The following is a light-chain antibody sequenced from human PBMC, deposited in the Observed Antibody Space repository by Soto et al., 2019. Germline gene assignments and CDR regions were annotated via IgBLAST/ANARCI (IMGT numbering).Light chain of an antibody. CDR1: QSLLHSNGFQY. J-gene: IGKJ1*01. Sequence: ESVMTQSPPSLSVNPGEPASISCRSSQSLLHSNGFQYLEWYLQKPGQSPQLLIYLGFNRASGVPDRFRGSGSGTDVTLTISRVEAEDVGIYFCMQPLEAPWTFGQGTKVEIK. CDR2: LGF. CDR3: MQPLEAPWT. V-gene: IGKV2-28*01.